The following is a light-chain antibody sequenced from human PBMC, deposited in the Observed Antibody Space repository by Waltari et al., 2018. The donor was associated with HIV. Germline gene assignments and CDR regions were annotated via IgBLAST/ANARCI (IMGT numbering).Light chain of an antibody. V-gene: IGLV1-44*01. CDR1: YSNLGSNT. CDR3: ASWDDKLDGWV. J-gene: IGLJ3*02. CDR2: NND. Sequence: QSLLPQPPSASGTPGQRVTISCSGSYSNLGSNTVNWHQQLPGSAPRALIYNNDQRPSGVPDRFSGSKSGTSASLAISGRQSEDQGDYYCASWDDKLDGWVFGGGTRLTVL.